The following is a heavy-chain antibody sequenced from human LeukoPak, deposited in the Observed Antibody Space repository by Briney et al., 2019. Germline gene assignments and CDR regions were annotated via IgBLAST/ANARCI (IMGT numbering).Heavy chain of an antibody. Sequence: ASVKVSCKASGGTFSGYTISWVRQAPGQGLEWMGRIIPILGIANYAQKFQGRVTITADESTSTAYMELSSLRSEDTAVYYCAWELLSRWYFDLWGRGTLVTVSS. V-gene: IGHV1-69*02. D-gene: IGHD1-26*01. CDR3: AWELLSRWYFDL. CDR2: IIPILGIA. CDR1: GGTFSGYT. J-gene: IGHJ2*01.